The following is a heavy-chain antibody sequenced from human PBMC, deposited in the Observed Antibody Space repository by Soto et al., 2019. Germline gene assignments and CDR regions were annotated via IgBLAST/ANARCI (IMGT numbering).Heavy chain of an antibody. Sequence: PSETLSLTCTVSGGSISSSSYYWGWIRQPPGKGLEWIGSIYYSVSTYYNPSLKSRVTISVDTSKNQFSLKLSSVTAADTAVYYCASRMVYAIREYYYDYWGQGTLVTVSS. CDR1: GGSISSSSYY. CDR2: IYYSVST. CDR3: ASRMVYAIREYYYDY. V-gene: IGHV4-39*01. D-gene: IGHD2-8*01. J-gene: IGHJ4*02.